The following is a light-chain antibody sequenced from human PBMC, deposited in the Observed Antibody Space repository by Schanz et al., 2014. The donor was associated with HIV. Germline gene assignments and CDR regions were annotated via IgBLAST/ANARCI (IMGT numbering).Light chain of an antibody. CDR1: QTISSS. CDR3: QQYNTHSPVYT. CDR2: GAS. V-gene: IGKV3-15*01. Sequence: DIVMTQSPVTLSVSPGERATLSCRASQTISSSLDWYQQKPGQAPRLLIYGASTRATGIPARFSGSRSGTEFTLTISSLQPEDSATYYCQQYNTHSPVYTFGQGTRLEIK. J-gene: IGKJ2*01.